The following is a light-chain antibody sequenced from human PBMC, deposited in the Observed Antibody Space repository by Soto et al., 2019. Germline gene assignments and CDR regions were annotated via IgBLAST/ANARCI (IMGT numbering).Light chain of an antibody. J-gene: IGLJ3*02. V-gene: IGLV1-47*01. CDR3: AACDDSLSGWV. CDR2: RNN. Sequence: QSVLTQPPSASGTRGQRVTISCSGSSSNIGSNSVYWYQQLPGTAPKLLIYRNNQRPSGVPDRFSGSRSGTSASLAISGLRSEDEADYYCAACDDSLSGWVFGGGTKLTVL. CDR1: SSNIGSNS.